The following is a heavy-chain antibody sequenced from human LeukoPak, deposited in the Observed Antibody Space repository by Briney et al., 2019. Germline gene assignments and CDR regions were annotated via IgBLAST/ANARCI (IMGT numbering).Heavy chain of an antibody. CDR2: IIPIFGTA. CDR1: GGTFSSYA. J-gene: IGHJ4*02. D-gene: IGHD2-2*01. V-gene: IGHV1-69*05. CDR3: ARDRPAEDCSSTSCYWD. Sequence: SVKVSCKASGGTFSSYAISWVRQAPGQGLEWMGGIIPIFGTANYAQKLQGRVTMTTDTSTSTAYMELRSLRSDDTAVYYCARDRPAEDCSSTSCYWDWGQGILVTVSS.